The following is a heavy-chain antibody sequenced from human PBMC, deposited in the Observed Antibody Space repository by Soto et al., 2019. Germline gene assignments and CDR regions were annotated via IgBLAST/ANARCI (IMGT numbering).Heavy chain of an antibody. D-gene: IGHD3-22*01. CDR3: ARDAKGNYFDSRAYYQSFDI. CDR1: VYTFTSYG. CDR2: IIPIFGTA. V-gene: IGHV1-69*13. J-gene: IGHJ3*02. Sequence: GAAVKVSCKDSVYTFTSYGISWLRQAPGQGLEWMGGIIPIFGTANYAQKFQGRVTITADESTSTAYMELSSLRSEDTAVFICARDAKGNYFDSRAYYQSFDIWG.